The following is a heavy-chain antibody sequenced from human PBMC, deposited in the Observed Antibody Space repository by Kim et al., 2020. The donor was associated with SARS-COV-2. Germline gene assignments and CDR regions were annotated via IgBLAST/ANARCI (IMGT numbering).Heavy chain of an antibody. CDR2: IYYSGST. J-gene: IGHJ5*02. CDR3: ITMVRGANKGWFDP. D-gene: IGHD3-10*01. CDR1: GGSISSSSYY. Sequence: SETLSLTCTVSGGSISSSSYYWGWIRQPPGKGLEWIGSIYYSGSTYYNPSLKSRVTISVDTSKNQFSLKLSSVTAADTAVYYCITMVRGANKGWFDPWGQGTLVTVSS. V-gene: IGHV4-39*07.